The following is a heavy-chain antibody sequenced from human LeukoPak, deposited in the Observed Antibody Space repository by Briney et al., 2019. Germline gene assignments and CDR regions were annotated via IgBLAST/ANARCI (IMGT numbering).Heavy chain of an antibody. D-gene: IGHD5-18*01. CDR3: ASRGYSYGYDADY. CDR1: GFTFSSYS. V-gene: IGHV3-21*01. J-gene: IGHJ4*02. CDR2: ISSSSSYI. Sequence: GGSLRLSCAASGFTFSSYSMNWVRQAPGKGLEWDSSISSSSSYIYYADSVKGRFTISRDNAKNSLYLQMNSLRAEDTAVYYCASRGYSYGYDADYWGQGTLVTVSS.